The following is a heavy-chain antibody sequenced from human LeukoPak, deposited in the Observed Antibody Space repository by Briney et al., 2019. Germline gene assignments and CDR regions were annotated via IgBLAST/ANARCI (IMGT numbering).Heavy chain of an antibody. CDR3: ATEVYHSDGHYFYFDY. J-gene: IGHJ4*02. CDR2: VKPNSGGT. Sequence: ASVKVSCEASGFTFNDYYVHWVRQAPGQGLEWMGCVKPNSGGTHYPQDFQGRVTMTRDTSISTAYLELSRLRSDDTALFYCATEVYHSDGHYFYFDYWGQGTLVTVSS. CDR1: GFTFNDYY. D-gene: IGHD2-15*01. V-gene: IGHV1-2*02.